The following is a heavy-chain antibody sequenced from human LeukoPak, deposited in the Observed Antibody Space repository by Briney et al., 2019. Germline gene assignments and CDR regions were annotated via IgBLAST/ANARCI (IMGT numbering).Heavy chain of an antibody. CDR1: GGSVSSGSYY. D-gene: IGHD3-10*01. J-gene: IGHJ4*02. CDR3: ARVLWFGELLFHFDY. V-gene: IGHV4-61*01. CDR2: IYYSGST. Sequence: PSETLSLTCTVSGGSVSSGSYYWSWIRQPPGKGLEWIGYIYYSGSTNYNPSLKSRVTISVDTSKNQFPLKLSSVTAADTAVYYCARVLWFGELLFHFDYWGQGTLVTVSS.